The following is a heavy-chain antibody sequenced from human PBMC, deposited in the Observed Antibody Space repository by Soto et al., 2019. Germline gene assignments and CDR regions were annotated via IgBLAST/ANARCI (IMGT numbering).Heavy chain of an antibody. J-gene: IGHJ6*02. V-gene: IGHV1-8*01. D-gene: IGHD2-15*01. CDR1: GYTFTSYD. CDR2: MNPNSGNT. Sequence: QVQLVQSGAEVKKPGASVKVSCKASGYTFTSYDINWVRQATGQGLESMGWMNPNSGNTGYAQKFQGRVTMTRNTSISTAYMELSSLRSEDTAVYYCARRYCSGGSCYTYYYYGMDVWVQGTTVTVSS. CDR3: ARRYCSGGSCYTYYYYGMDV.